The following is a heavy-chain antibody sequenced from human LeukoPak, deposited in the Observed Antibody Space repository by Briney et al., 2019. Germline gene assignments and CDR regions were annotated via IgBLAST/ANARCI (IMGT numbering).Heavy chain of an antibody. CDR1: GFTFSSYW. V-gene: IGHV3-7*01. J-gene: IGHJ4*02. CDR2: IKQDGSEK. Sequence: TGGSLRLSCAASGFTFSSYWMSWVRQAPGKGLEWVANIKQDGSEKYYVDSVKGRFTISRDNAKNSLYLQMNSLRAEDTAVYNCARDEKFAQLGPDYWGQGTLVTVSS. D-gene: IGHD6-6*01. CDR3: ARDEKFAQLGPDY.